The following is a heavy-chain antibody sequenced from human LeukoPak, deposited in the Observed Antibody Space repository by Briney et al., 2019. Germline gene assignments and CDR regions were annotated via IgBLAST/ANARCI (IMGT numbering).Heavy chain of an antibody. V-gene: IGHV3-53*01. CDR3: ARGCGGGCQDAFDI. Sequence: GGSLRLSCAASGFTVSSNYMSWVRQAPGKGLEWVSVIYSGGSTYYPDSVKGRFTISRDNSKNTVYLQMNSLRAEDTAVYYCARGCGGGCQDAFDIWGQGTMVTVSS. D-gene: IGHD2-21*02. CDR1: GFTVSSNY. J-gene: IGHJ3*02. CDR2: IYSGGST.